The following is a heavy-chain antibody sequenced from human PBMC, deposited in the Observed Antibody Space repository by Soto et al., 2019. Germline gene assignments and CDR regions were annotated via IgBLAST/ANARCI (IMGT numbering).Heavy chain of an antibody. CDR2: ISWNSGSI. CDR3: AQATYYGVPAGYFDL. V-gene: IGHV3-9*01. CDR1: GFTFDDYA. Sequence: GGSLRLSCAASGFTFDDYAMHWVRQAPGKGLEWVSGISWNSGSIGYADSVKGRFTISRDNAKNSLYLQMNSLRAEDTALYYCAQATYYGVPAGYFDLWGRGTLVTVSS. J-gene: IGHJ2*01. D-gene: IGHD4-17*01.